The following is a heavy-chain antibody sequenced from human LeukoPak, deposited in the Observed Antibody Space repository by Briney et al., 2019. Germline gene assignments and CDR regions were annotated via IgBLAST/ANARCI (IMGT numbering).Heavy chain of an antibody. CDR3: ARCYGGTGLLDY. CDR2: IYSSGSS. D-gene: IGHD3-10*01. CDR1: GGSISSYY. Sequence: SETLSLTCSVSGGSISSYYWTWIRQPAGKGLEWIGRIYSSGSSNYSPSLKSRVTMSVDTSKNQLSLKLSSVTAADTAVYYCARCYGGTGLLDYWGQGTLVTVSS. V-gene: IGHV4-4*07. J-gene: IGHJ4*02.